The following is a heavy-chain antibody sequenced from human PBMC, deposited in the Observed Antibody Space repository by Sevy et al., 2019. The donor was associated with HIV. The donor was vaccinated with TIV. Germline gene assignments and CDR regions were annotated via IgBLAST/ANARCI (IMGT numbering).Heavy chain of an antibody. D-gene: IGHD3-22*01. V-gene: IGHV3-48*03. J-gene: IGHJ3*02. CDR1: GFTFSSYE. CDR2: ISSSGSTI. Sequence: GGYLRLSCAASGFTFSSYEMNWVRQAPGKGLEWFSYISSSGSTIYYADSVKGRFTISRDNAKNSLYLQMNSLRAEDTAVYYWPTAGGGHYYDSSVGAFDIWGQGTMVTVSS. CDR3: PTAGGGHYYDSSVGAFDI.